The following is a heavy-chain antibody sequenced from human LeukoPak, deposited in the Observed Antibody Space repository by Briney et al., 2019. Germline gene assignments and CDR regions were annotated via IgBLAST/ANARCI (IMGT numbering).Heavy chain of an antibody. D-gene: IGHD3-22*01. CDR2: IIPIFGTA. Sequence: ASVKVSCKESGGTFSSYAISWVRQAPGQGLEWMGGIIPIFGTANYAQKFQGRVTITADESTSTAYMELSSLRSEDTAVYYCARDTDYYDSSGQAYDYWGQGTLVTVSS. J-gene: IGHJ4*02. CDR1: GGTFSSYA. CDR3: ARDTDYYDSSGQAYDY. V-gene: IGHV1-69*13.